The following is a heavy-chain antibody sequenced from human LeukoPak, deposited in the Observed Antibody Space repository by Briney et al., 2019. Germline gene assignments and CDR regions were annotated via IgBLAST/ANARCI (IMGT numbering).Heavy chain of an antibody. CDR2: ISSSSYI. CDR3: ARERITVAGPQDDY. CDR1: GFTFSSYS. Sequence: GGSLRLSCAASGFTFSSYSMNWVRQAPGKGLEWVSSISSSSYIYYADSVKGRFTISRDNAKNSLYLQMNSLRAEDTAVYYCARERITVAGPQDDYWGQGTLVTVSS. J-gene: IGHJ4*02. V-gene: IGHV3-21*01. D-gene: IGHD6-19*01.